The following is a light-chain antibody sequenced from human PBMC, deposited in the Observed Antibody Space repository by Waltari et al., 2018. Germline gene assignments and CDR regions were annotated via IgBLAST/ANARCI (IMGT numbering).Light chain of an antibody. CDR2: EVS. Sequence: QSALTQPASVSGSPGQSITISCTGTSSDVGGYNYVSWYQQHPGKAPKLVNYEVSNRPSGVSNRFSGSKSGNTASLTISGLQAEDEADYYCSSYTSSSTVVFGGGTKLTVL. CDR3: SSYTSSSTVV. V-gene: IGLV2-14*01. J-gene: IGLJ2*01. CDR1: SSDVGGYNY.